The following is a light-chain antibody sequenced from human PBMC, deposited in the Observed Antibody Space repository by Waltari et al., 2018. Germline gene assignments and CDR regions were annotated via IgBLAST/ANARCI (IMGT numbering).Light chain of an antibody. CDR1: SSNIESNY. CDR2: KNN. J-gene: IGLJ2*01. CDR3: AAWDASLGVL. Sequence: QSVLTQPPSASGTPGQRVTISCSGSSSNIESNYVYWYQQLPGTAPKLLIYKNNQRPSGGPDRVSGSKSGPSASLAVSGLRSEDEADYYCAAWDASLGVLFGGGTKLTVL. V-gene: IGLV1-47*01.